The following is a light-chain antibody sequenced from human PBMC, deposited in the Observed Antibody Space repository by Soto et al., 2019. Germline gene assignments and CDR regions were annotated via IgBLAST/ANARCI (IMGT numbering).Light chain of an antibody. Sequence: QSVLTQPAAVSGSPGHSITISCTGTSSDVGGYNYVSWYQQHPGNAPELMIYDVSNRHSGVSNRFSGSKSGNTASLTISGLQAEDEAAYYCSSYTSSSPYVFGTGTKLTVL. J-gene: IGLJ1*01. CDR2: DVS. CDR3: SSYTSSSPYV. V-gene: IGLV2-14*01. CDR1: SSDVGGYNY.